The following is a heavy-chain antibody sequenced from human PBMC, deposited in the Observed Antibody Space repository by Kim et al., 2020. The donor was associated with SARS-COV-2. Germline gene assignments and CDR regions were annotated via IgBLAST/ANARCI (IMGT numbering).Heavy chain of an antibody. J-gene: IGHJ4*02. D-gene: IGHD2-15*01. CDR2: GGCT. Sequence: GGCTYYADSVKGRFTISRDNSKNTLYLQMNSLRAEDTAVYYCAKFVVVVDWGQGTLVTVSS. CDR3: AKFVVVVD. V-gene: IGHV3-23*01.